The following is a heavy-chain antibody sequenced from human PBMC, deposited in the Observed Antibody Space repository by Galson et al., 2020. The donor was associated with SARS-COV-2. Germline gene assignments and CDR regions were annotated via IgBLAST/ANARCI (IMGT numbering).Heavy chain of an antibody. CDR1: EFTFRDSS. D-gene: IGHD3-10*01. V-gene: IGHV3-11*06. J-gene: IGHJ5*02. CDR3: ARVASNPNAGGNYYASGDNWFDP. CDR2: ISTRSSYT. Sequence: GGSLTLSCAPSEFTFRDSSMSWIRQPPGKGLDWVSNISTRSSYTNYDNPVKGRFTISRDNAKNSLYLQMNSLRAEDTAVYYCARVASNPNAGGNYYASGDNWFDPWGQGTLVTVSS.